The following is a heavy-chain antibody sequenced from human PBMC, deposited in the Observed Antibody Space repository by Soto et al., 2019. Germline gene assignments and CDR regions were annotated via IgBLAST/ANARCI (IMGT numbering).Heavy chain of an antibody. D-gene: IGHD3-3*01. V-gene: IGHV4-61*03. J-gene: IGHJ6*02. CDR3: ARDRGNFGVVLADFYQYGMDV. CDR1: GDSVTSGSIY. CDR2: IHYTGST. Sequence: QVQLQESGPGLVKPSETLSLTCTVSGDSVTSGSIYWSWIRQPPGKGLEWIGYIHYTGSTNYNSSLRSRVAISVDTSKNHFSLTLSSVTAADTAVYYCARDRGNFGVVLADFYQYGMDVWGQGTAVTVSS.